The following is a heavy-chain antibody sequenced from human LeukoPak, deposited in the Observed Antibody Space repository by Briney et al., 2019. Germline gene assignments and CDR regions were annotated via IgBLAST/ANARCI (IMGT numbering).Heavy chain of an antibody. J-gene: IGHJ4*02. CDR2: ISSSSSYI. CDR1: GFTFSSYS. Sequence: GGSLRLSCAASGFTFSSYSMNWVRQAPGKGLEWVSSISSSSSYIYYADSVKGRFTISRDNAKNSLYLQMNSLRAEDTAVYYCARDRDDYVWGSYRYRRGDFDYWGQGTLVTVSS. V-gene: IGHV3-21*01. CDR3: ARDRDDYVWGSYRYRRGDFDY. D-gene: IGHD3-16*02.